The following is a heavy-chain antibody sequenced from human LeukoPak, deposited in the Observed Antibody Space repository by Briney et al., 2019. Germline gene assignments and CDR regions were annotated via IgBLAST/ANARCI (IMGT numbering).Heavy chain of an antibody. D-gene: IGHD1-20*01. CDR3: ARGVTGSLGYFDL. Sequence: GGSLRLSCAASGFTFSAYSMHWVRQVPGKGLEWVSSISSSSSYIYYADSVKGRFTISRDNAKNSLYLQMNSLRAEDTAVYYCARGVTGSLGYFDLWGRGTLVTVSS. CDR1: GFTFSAYS. CDR2: ISSSSSYI. J-gene: IGHJ2*01. V-gene: IGHV3-21*01.